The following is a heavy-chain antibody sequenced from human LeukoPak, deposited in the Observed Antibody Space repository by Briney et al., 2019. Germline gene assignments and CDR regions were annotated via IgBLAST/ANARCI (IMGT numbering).Heavy chain of an antibody. CDR3: VGGGQWLAFDY. J-gene: IGHJ4*02. V-gene: IGHV4-59*03. Sequence: SETLSLTCTVSGGSINGYYWSWIRQPPATGLEWIGYIHYSGSTENNPSLKSRVTISIDTSKNQFSLKLTSVTAADTAVYYCVGGGQWLAFDYWGQGTLVTDSS. D-gene: IGHD6-19*01. CDR1: GGSINGYY. CDR2: IHYSGST.